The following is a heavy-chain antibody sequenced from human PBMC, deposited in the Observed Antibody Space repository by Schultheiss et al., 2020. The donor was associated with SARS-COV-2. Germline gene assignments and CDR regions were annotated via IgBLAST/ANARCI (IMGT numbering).Heavy chain of an antibody. CDR3: ASNLGYSSRGYYFDK. CDR1: GGSFSGYY. J-gene: IGHJ4*02. Sequence: SETLSLTCAVYGGSFSGYYWSWIRQPPGKGLEWIGSIYFSGNSYYNPSLKSRVTISVDTSKNQFSLKLNSMTAADTAVYYCASNLGYSSRGYYFDKWGQGTQVTVSS. CDR2: IYFSGNS. D-gene: IGHD6-19*01. V-gene: IGHV4-34*01.